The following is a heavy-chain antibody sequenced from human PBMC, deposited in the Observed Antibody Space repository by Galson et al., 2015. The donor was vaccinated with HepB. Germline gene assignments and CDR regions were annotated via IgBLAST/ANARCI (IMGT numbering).Heavy chain of an antibody. CDR1: GFTFGDYA. J-gene: IGHJ6*02. CDR3: TRDLDCSSTSCYLYYYYGMDV. CDR2: IRSKAYGGTT. D-gene: IGHD2-2*01. V-gene: IGHV3-49*03. Sequence: SLRLSCAASGFTFGDYAMSWFRQAPGKGLEWVGFIRSKAYGGTTEYAASVKGRFTISRDDSKSIAYLQMNSLKTEDTAVYYCTRDLDCSSTSCYLYYYYGMDVWGQGTTVTVSS.